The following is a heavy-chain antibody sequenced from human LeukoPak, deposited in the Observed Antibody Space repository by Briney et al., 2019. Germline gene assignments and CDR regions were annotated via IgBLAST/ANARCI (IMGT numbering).Heavy chain of an antibody. CDR2: ISSSSSYI. D-gene: IGHD3-22*01. CDR3: ARVPDYYDSSKWFDP. V-gene: IGHV3-21*05. Sequence: GGSLRLSCAASGFTFSNYNMNWLRQAPGKGLEWVSYISSSSSYIYYADSVKGRFTISRDNAKNSLYLQMNSLRAEDTAVYYCARVPDYYDSSKWFDPWGQGTLVTVSS. J-gene: IGHJ5*02. CDR1: GFTFSNYN.